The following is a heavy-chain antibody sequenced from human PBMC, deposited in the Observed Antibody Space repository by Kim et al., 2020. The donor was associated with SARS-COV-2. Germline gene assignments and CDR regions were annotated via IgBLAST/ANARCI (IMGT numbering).Heavy chain of an antibody. V-gene: IGHV3-9*01. D-gene: IGHD6-19*01. Sequence: DSVKGRFTISRDNAKNSLYLQMNSLRAEDTALYYCAKDKRGSGWYGGFDYWGQGTLVTVSS. J-gene: IGHJ4*02. CDR3: AKDKRGSGWYGGFDY.